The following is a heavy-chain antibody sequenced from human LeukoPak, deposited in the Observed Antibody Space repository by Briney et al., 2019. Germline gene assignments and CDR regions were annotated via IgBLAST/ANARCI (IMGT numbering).Heavy chain of an antibody. Sequence: SETLSLTCAVSGGSISSGGYSWSRIRQPPGKGLEWIGYIYHSGSTYYNPSLKSRVTISVDRSKNQFSLRLSSVTAADTAVYYCASENCSGTSCSSFDYWGQGTLVTVSS. D-gene: IGHD2-2*01. CDR2: IYHSGST. V-gene: IGHV4-30-2*01. CDR3: ASENCSGTSCSSFDY. CDR1: GGSISSGGYS. J-gene: IGHJ4*02.